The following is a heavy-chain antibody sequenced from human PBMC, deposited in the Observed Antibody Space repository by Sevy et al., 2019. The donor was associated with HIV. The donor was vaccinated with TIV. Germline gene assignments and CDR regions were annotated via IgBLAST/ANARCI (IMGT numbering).Heavy chain of an antibody. Sequence: SETLSLTCTVSGGSISSGGYYWSWIRQHPGKGLEWIGYIYYSGSTYYNPSLKSRVTISVDTSKNQFSLKLSSVTAADTAVYYRARVRGVERTTDYWGQGTLVTVSS. CDR1: GGSISSGGYY. D-gene: IGHD1-1*01. CDR2: IYYSGST. V-gene: IGHV4-31*03. J-gene: IGHJ4*02. CDR3: ARVRGVERTTDY.